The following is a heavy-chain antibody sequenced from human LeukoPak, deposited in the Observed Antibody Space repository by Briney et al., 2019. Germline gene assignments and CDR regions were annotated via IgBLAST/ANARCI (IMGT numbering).Heavy chain of an antibody. Sequence: RASVNVSCKASGGTFSSYAISWVRQAPGQGLEWMGGIIPIFGTANYAQKFQGRVTITADKSTSTAYMELSSLRSEDTPVYYCERARPGLYYDIGHNWFDPWGQGTLVTVSS. CDR1: GGTFSSYA. J-gene: IGHJ5*02. V-gene: IGHV1-69*06. CDR3: ERARPGLYYDIGHNWFDP. CDR2: IIPIFGTA. D-gene: IGHD3-9*01.